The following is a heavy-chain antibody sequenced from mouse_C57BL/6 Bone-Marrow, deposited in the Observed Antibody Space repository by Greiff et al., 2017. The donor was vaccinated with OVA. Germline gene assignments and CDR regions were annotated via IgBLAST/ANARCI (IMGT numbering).Heavy chain of an antibody. D-gene: IGHD2-4*01. J-gene: IGHJ3*01. CDR3: ARPYDYDGAY. V-gene: IGHV5-6*01. CDR2: ISSGGSYT. Sequence: EVMLVESGGDLVKPGGSLKLSCAASGFTFSSYGMSWVRQTPDKRLEWVATISSGGSYTYYPDSVKGLFTISRDNAKNTLYLQMSSLKSEDTAMYYCARPYDYDGAYWGQGTLVTVSA. CDR1: GFTFSSYG.